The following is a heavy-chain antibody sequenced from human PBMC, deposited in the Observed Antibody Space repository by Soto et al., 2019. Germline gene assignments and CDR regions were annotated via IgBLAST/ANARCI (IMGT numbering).Heavy chain of an antibody. D-gene: IGHD1-26*01. Sequence: GASVKVSCKASGGTFSSYAISWVRQAPGQGLEWMGGIIPIFGTANYAQKFQGRVTITADESTSTAYMELSSLRSEDTAVYYCARSVKGWELLTLDPWGQGTLVTVPS. CDR3: ARSVKGWELLTLDP. CDR2: IIPIFGTA. V-gene: IGHV1-69*13. CDR1: GGTFSSYA. J-gene: IGHJ5*02.